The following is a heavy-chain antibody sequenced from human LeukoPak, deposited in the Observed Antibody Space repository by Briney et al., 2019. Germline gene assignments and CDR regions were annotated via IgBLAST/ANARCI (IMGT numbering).Heavy chain of an antibody. V-gene: IGHV3-74*01. CDR2: INSDESST. Sequence: GGSLRLSCAASGFTFSNYWMHWVRQAPGKGLVWVSRINSDESSTTYADSVKGRFTISRDNAKNTLYLQMNSLRAEDTALYYCGKDMSPGGLDNWGQGTLVTVSS. J-gene: IGHJ4*02. CDR3: GKDMSPGGLDN. CDR1: GFTFSNYW. D-gene: IGHD3-10*01.